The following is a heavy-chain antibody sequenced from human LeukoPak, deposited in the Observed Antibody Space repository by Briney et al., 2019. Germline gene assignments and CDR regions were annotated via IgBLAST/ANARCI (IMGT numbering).Heavy chain of an antibody. V-gene: IGHV1-69*04. J-gene: IGHJ4*02. CDR3: ARVQNGGLFDY. CDR1: GGTFSSYA. CDR2: IIPILGIA. D-gene: IGHD1-1*01. Sequence: ASVKVSCKASGGTFSSYAISWVRQAPGQGLEWMGRIIPILGIANYAQKFQGRVTITADKSTSTAYMELSSLRSEDTAVYYCARVQNGGLFDYWGQGTLVTVSS.